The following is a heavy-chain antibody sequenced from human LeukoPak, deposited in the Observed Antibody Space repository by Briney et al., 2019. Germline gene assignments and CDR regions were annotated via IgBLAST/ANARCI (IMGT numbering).Heavy chain of an antibody. V-gene: IGHV3-30-3*01. CDR1: GFFFSTYS. Sequence: GPSLRLFCAASGFFFSTYSIHWVRQAPAKGLEWVTVISFDGNNKYYADSVRGRFTISRDNSKNTVYLQMNSLRTEDTAIYYCAKDRAPGGNYYDFSDWGQGTLVTVSS. CDR2: ISFDGNNK. D-gene: IGHD1-26*01. CDR3: AKDRAPGGNYYDFSD. J-gene: IGHJ4*02.